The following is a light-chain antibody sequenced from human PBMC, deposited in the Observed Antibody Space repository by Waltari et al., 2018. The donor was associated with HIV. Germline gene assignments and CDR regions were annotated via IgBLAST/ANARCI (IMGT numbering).Light chain of an antibody. J-gene: IGKJ3*01. CDR1: QNIDNF. CDR2: GTS. V-gene: IGKV1-39*01. CDR3: LQGYSTPLT. Sequence: DIQMTQSPSSLSASVGDRVTITCRASQNIDNFLTWYQQKPGKALTLLISGTSAFQSGVPSRFTASGSGTDFTLTINSLQPEDFATYFCLQGYSTPLTFGPGTKVDIK.